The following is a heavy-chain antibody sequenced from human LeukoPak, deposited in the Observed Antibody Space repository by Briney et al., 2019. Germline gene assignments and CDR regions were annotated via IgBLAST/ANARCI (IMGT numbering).Heavy chain of an antibody. Sequence: TSETLSLTCTVSGGSISTQYWSWIRQPPGKGQERIGHIYSSGSTSYNPSLKSRVTMSVDTSTNQISLRLSSVTAADTAVYYCARTIRAYRGYDHWYFDVWGRGTLVTVSS. J-gene: IGHJ2*01. CDR3: ARTIRAYRGYDHWYFDV. V-gene: IGHV4-59*11. CDR1: GGSISTQY. CDR2: IYSSGST. D-gene: IGHD5-12*01.